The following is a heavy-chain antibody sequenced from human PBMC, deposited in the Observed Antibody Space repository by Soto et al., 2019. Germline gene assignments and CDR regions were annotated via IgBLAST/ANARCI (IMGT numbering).Heavy chain of an antibody. D-gene: IGHD3-3*01. V-gene: IGHV1-3*01. CDR3: ANESGDDFWSGGMDV. Sequence: QVQLVQSGAEVKKPGASVKVSCKASGYTFTSYAMHWVRQAPGQRLEWMGWINAGNGNTKYSQKFQGRVTITRDTSASTAYMELSSLRSEDTAVYYCANESGDDFWSGGMDVRGQGTTVTVSS. CDR2: INAGNGNT. J-gene: IGHJ6*02. CDR1: GYTFTSYA.